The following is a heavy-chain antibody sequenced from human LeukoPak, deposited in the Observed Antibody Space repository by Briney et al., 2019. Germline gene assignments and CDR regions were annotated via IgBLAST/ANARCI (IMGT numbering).Heavy chain of an antibody. CDR3: ARDQRSDYYNDAFDI. CDR1: GFTVSSNY. J-gene: IGHJ3*02. CDR2: IYSGGST. Sequence: GSLRLSCAASGFTVSSNYMSWVRQAPGKGLEWVSVIYSGGSTYYADSVKGRFTISRDNSKNTMYLQMNSLRAEDTAVYYCARDQRSDYYNDAFDIWGQGTMVTVSS. V-gene: IGHV3-53*01. D-gene: IGHD3-22*01.